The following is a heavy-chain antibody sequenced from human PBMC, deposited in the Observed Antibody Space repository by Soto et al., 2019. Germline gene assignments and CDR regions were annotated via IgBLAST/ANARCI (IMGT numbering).Heavy chain of an antibody. V-gene: IGHV3-64D*06. CDR2: MSSDGGRI. CDR3: VKRRGGANYEFFP. Sequence: LRLSCSASGFTFSSFSMHWVRQSPGKGLEYVSHMSSDGGRIYYADSVKGRFTISRDNSKNMLYLQMSSLRPDDSAVYYCVKRRGGANYEFFPWGQGTQVTVSS. D-gene: IGHD4-4*01. CDR1: GFTFSSFS. J-gene: IGHJ5*02.